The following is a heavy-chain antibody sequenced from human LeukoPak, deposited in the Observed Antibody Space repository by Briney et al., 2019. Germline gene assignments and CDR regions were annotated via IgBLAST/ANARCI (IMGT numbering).Heavy chain of an antibody. V-gene: IGHV4-30-4*01. CDR1: GGSISSSNYY. J-gene: IGHJ5*02. D-gene: IGHD3-9*01. CDR3: ARDEYDILTGHRNNWFDP. Sequence: SETLSLTCSVSGGSISSSNYYWSWIRQPPGKGLEWIGYIYYSGSTYYNPSLKSRVTISVDTSKNQFSLKLSSVTAADTAVYYCARDEYDILTGHRNNWFDPWGQGTLVTVSS. CDR2: IYYSGST.